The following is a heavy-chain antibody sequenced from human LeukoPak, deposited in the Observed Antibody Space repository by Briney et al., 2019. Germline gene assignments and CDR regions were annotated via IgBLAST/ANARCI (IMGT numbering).Heavy chain of an antibody. J-gene: IGHJ6*02. D-gene: IGHD5-12*01. V-gene: IGHV4-59*01. Sequence: SETLSLTCTVSGGSISSYYWSWIRQPPGKGLEWIGYIYYSGSTNYNPSLKSRVTISVDTSKNQFSLKLSSVTAADTAVYYCARDRRGYYYHYGMDVWGQGTTVTVSS. CDR2: IYYSGST. CDR1: GGSISSYY. CDR3: ARDRRGYYYHYGMDV.